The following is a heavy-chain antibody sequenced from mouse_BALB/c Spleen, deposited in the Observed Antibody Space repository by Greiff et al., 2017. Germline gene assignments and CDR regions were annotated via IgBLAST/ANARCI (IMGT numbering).Heavy chain of an antibody. CDR3: ARDDGYYGSSWFAY. Sequence: EVKVVESGGGLVQPGGSLRLSCATSGFTFSDFYMEWVRQPPGKRLEWIAASRNKANDYTTEYSASVKGRFIVSRDTSQSILYLQMNALRAEDTAIYYCARDDGYYGSSWFAYWGQGTLVTVSA. J-gene: IGHJ3*01. CDR2: SRNKANDYTT. D-gene: IGHD1-1*01. V-gene: IGHV7-1*02. CDR1: GFTFSDFY.